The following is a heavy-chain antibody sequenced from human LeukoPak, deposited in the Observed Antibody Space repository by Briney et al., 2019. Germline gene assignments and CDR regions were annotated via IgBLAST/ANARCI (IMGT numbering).Heavy chain of an antibody. CDR3: ARAARAVADTYYFDY. V-gene: IGHV1-3*01. CDR1: GYTFTSYA. J-gene: IGHJ4*02. CDR2: INAGNGNT. D-gene: IGHD6-19*01. Sequence: ASVKVSCKASGYTFTSYAMHWVRQAPGQRLEWMGWINAGNGNTKYSQKFQGRVTITADESTSTAYMELSSLRSEDTAVYYCARAARAVADTYYFDYWGQGTLVTVSS.